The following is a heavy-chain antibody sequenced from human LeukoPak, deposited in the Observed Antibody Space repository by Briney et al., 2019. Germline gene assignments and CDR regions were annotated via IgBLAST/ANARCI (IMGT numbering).Heavy chain of an antibody. Sequence: PGRSLRLSCAASGFTFSSYGMHWVRQAPGKGLEWVAVIWYDGSNKYNADSVKGRFTISRDNSKSTLYLEMNSLRAEDTAVYYCARDKGRNVIWTLEYWGQGTLVTVSS. V-gene: IGHV3-33*01. CDR2: IWYDGSNK. D-gene: IGHD2-15*01. CDR1: GFTFSSYG. J-gene: IGHJ4*02. CDR3: ARDKGRNVIWTLEY.